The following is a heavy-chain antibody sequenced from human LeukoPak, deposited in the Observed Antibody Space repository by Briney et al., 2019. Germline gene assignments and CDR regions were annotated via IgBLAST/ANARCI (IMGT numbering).Heavy chain of an antibody. CDR1: XCSFTSYW. D-gene: IGHD4-23*01. CDR2: LYPGASDT. CDR3: ARPDPTGNSDY. Sequence: KGXXCSFTSYWMXWVRERPGKGVDWIGILYPGASDTSSRPSFQAQVTISPAKSFTTAFLQWSSLKASDTAMYYCARPDPTGNSDYWGQGTLVTVSS. J-gene: IGHJ4*02. V-gene: IGHV5-51*01.